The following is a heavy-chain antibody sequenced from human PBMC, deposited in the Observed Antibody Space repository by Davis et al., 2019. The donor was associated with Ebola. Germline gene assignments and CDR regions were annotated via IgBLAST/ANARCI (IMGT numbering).Heavy chain of an antibody. CDR1: SNGFMFYW. D-gene: IGHD4-17*01. V-gene: IGHV5-51*01. J-gene: IGHJ4*02. CDR2: FYFGKADT. CDR3: AGTDAIYGDYGY. Sequence: KVSCKASSNGFMFYWMAWVRQVPGRGLEWMGSFYFGKADTRYSPSFQGQVTISADKSISTAYLQWSSLKASDTAMYYCAGTDAIYGDYGYWGQGTLVTVSS.